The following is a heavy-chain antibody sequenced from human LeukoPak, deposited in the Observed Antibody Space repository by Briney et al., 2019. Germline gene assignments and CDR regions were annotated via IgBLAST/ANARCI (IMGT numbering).Heavy chain of an antibody. V-gene: IGHV1-2*02. CDR2: IHPNSGGT. J-gene: IGHJ4*02. CDR3: ARGNQYYYDSSGYSPFDY. Sequence: ASVKVSCKASGYTFTGYYMHWVRQAPGQGLEWMGWIHPNSGGTNYAQKFQGRVTMTRDTSISTAYMELSRLRSDDTAVYYCARGNQYYYDSSGYSPFDYWGQGTLVTVSS. D-gene: IGHD3-22*01. CDR1: GYTFTGYY.